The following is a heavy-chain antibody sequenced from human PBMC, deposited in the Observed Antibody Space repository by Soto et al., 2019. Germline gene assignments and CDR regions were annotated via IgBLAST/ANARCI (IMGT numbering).Heavy chain of an antibody. CDR1: GGTFSSYA. V-gene: IGHV1-69*01. D-gene: IGHD2-2*01. CDR3: ARRCSSTSCSHYIDY. CDR2: IIPIFGTA. J-gene: IGHJ4*02. Sequence: QVQLVQSGAEVKKPGSSVKVSCKASGGTFSSYAISWVRQAPGQGLEWMGGIIPIFGTANYAQKFQGRVTISADESTSTAYMELSSLRSEDTAVYYCARRCSSTSCSHYIDYWGQGTLVTVSS.